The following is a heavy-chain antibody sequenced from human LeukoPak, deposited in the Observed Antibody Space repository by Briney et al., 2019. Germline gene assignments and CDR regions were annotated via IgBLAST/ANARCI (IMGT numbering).Heavy chain of an antibody. V-gene: IGHV1-58*01. Sequence: SVKVSCKASGFTFTSSAVQWVRQARGQRLEWIGWIVVGSGNTNYAQKFQERVTITRDMSTSTAYMELSSLRSEDTAVYYCAGGYCSSTSCYNYGMDVWGQGTTVTVSS. CDR1: GFTFTSSA. CDR3: AGGYCSSTSCYNYGMDV. D-gene: IGHD2-2*01. CDR2: IVVGSGNT. J-gene: IGHJ6*02.